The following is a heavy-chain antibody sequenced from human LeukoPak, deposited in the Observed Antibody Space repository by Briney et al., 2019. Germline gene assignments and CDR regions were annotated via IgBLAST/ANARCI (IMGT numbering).Heavy chain of an antibody. CDR3: AKDHPTYSSGWGLFDY. D-gene: IGHD6-19*01. J-gene: IGHJ4*02. CDR2: ASGSGGST. Sequence: GGSLRLSCAVSGFTVSSSGVGWVRLAPGRGRGLVLGASGSGGSTSYADSGQGRFTISRDNSKNTLYLQINSLRAEQPAVYYCAKDHPTYSSGWGLFDYWGQGTLVTVSS. V-gene: IGHV3-23*01. CDR1: GFTVSSSG.